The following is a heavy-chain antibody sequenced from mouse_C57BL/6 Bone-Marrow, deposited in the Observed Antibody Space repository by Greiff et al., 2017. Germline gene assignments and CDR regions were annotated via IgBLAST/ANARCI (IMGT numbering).Heavy chain of an antibody. CDR1: GYTFTGYW. V-gene: IGHV1-9*01. CDR3: ARTPYDYDPRD. Sequence: QVQLQQSGAELMKPGASVKLSCKATGYTFTGYWIEWVKQRPGHGLEWSGEIFPGSGSTSYHEPFKGKDTCTADTSYNPAYMQLSRLTTEDSASGYCARTPYDYDPRDGGQGTTLT. CDR2: IFPGSGST. J-gene: IGHJ2*01. D-gene: IGHD2-4*01.